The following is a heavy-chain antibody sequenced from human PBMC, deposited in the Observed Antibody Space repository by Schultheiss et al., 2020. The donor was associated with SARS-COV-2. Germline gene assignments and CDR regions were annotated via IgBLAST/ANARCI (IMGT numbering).Heavy chain of an antibody. CDR3: ASELVRSDAFDI. J-gene: IGHJ3*02. V-gene: IGHV3-66*01. CDR1: GFTVSSNY. Sequence: GESLKISCAASGFTVSSNYMSWVRQAPGKGLEWVSVIYSGGSTYYADSVKGRFTISRDNSKNSLYLQMNSLRAEDTAVYYCASELVRSDAFDIWGQGTMVTVSS. CDR2: IYSGGST. D-gene: IGHD6-6*01.